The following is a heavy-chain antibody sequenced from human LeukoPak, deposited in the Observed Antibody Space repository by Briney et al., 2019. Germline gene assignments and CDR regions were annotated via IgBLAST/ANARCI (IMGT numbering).Heavy chain of an antibody. D-gene: IGHD3-22*01. Sequence: SETLSLTCTVSGYSISSGYYWGWIRQPPGKGLEWIGSIYHSGSTYYNPSLKSRVTISVDTSKNQFSLKLSSVTAADTAVYYCARDVAYDSSGYLDYWGQGTLVTVSS. CDR2: IYHSGST. CDR1: GYSISSGYY. CDR3: ARDVAYDSSGYLDY. V-gene: IGHV4-38-2*02. J-gene: IGHJ4*02.